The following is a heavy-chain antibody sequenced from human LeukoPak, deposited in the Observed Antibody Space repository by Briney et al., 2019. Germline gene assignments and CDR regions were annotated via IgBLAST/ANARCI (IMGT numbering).Heavy chain of an antibody. CDR2: IYYSGST. D-gene: IGHD5-18*01. Sequence: SETLSLTCTVSGGSISSYYWSWIRQPPGKGLEWIGYIYYSGSTNYNPSLKSRVTISVDTSKNQFSLKLSSVTAEDTAVYYCARGADRKNTEFDYWGQGTLVTVSS. CDR1: GGSISSYY. J-gene: IGHJ4*02. V-gene: IGHV4-59*01. CDR3: ARGADRKNTEFDY.